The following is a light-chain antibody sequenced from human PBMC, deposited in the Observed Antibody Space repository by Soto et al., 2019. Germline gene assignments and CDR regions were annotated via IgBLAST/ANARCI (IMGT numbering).Light chain of an antibody. Sequence: DIQMTQSPSSLSASVGDRVTITCRAGQTVSSYLNWYQQKPGKAPNLLIYAASSLQSGVPSRFSGSGSGTDFTPTISSLQPEDFATYYCQQSYSTPLTFGGGTKVDIK. J-gene: IGKJ4*01. CDR3: QQSYSTPLT. CDR2: AAS. CDR1: QTVSSY. V-gene: IGKV1-39*01.